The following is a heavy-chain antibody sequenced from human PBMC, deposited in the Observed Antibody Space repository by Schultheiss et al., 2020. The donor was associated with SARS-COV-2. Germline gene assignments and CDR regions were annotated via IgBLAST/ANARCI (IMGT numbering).Heavy chain of an antibody. D-gene: IGHD3-10*01. J-gene: IGHJ4*02. V-gene: IGHV4-31*03. CDR3: ATSITMVRGVTIYYFDY. Sequence: SCTVSGGSISSGGYYWSWIRQHPGRGLEWIGYIYSSGIKFYNPSLNSRVTMSTDTSKNQFSLKLSSVTAADTAVYYCATSITMVRGVTIYYFDYWGQGTVVTVSS. CDR2: IYSSGIK. CDR1: GGSISSGGYY.